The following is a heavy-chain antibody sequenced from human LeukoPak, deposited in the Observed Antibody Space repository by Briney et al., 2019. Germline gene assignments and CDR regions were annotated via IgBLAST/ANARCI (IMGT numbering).Heavy chain of an antibody. CDR2: ISPYTGNT. J-gene: IGHJ4*02. CDR3: ARDQYDSVWGSYRPYFDL. CDR1: GYTFASYG. D-gene: IGHD3-16*02. V-gene: IGHV1-18*01. Sequence: GASVKVSCKASGYTFASYGINWVRQAPGQGLEWMGSISPYTGNTKYAERLQDRVIMTTDTSTRTAYMELRSLSSDDTAVFYCARDQYDSVWGSYRPYFDLWAREHWSPSPQ.